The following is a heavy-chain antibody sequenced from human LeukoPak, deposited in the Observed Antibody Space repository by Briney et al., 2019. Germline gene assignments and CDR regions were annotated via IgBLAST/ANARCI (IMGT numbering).Heavy chain of an antibody. D-gene: IGHD6-19*01. CDR2: IYYSGST. J-gene: IGHJ4*02. CDR3: ARIAVAGKGALDY. V-gene: IGHV4-59*12. Sequence: SETLSLTCTVSGGSISSYYWSWIRQPPGKGLEWIGYIYYSGSTYYNPSLKSRVTVSVDTSKNQFSLKLSSVTAADTAVYYCARIAVAGKGALDYWGQGTLVTVSS. CDR1: GGSISSYY.